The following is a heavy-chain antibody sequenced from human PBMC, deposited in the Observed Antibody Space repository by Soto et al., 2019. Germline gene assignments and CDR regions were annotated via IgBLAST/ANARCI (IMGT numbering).Heavy chain of an antibody. J-gene: IGHJ5*02. Sequence: PSQTLSLTCAISGDSVARNNAAWNWIRQSPSRGLEWLGRTYYRSKWYNDYAVSVKSRITINPDTPKNQFSLQLNSVTPEDTAVYYCAREPTIAAPPNWFDPWGQGTLVTVSS. V-gene: IGHV6-1*01. D-gene: IGHD6-6*01. CDR3: AREPTIAAPPNWFDP. CDR1: GDSVARNNAA. CDR2: TYYRSKWYN.